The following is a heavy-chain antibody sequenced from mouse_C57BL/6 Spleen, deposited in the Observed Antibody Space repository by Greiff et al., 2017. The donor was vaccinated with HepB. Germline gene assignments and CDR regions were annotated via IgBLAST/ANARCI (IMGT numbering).Heavy chain of an antibody. CDR2: ISYDGSN. CDR3: ARGYGSIYAMDY. CDR1: GYSITSGYY. V-gene: IGHV3-6*01. J-gene: IGHJ4*01. Sequence: DVKLQESGPGLVKPSQSLSLTCSVTGYSITSGYYWNWIRQFPGNKLEWMGYISYDGSNNYNPSLKNRISITRDTSKNQFFLKLNSVTTEDTATYYCARGYGSIYAMDYWGQGTSVTVSS. D-gene: IGHD1-1*01.